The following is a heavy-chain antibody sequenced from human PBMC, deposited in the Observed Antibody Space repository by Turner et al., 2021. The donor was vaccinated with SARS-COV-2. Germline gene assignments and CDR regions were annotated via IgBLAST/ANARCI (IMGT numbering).Heavy chain of an antibody. J-gene: IGHJ4*02. Sequence: DVQLVESGGGLVKPGGSLRLPCAASGFTFISSWMNWVRQAPGKGLEWVSSSSSTSSYKYYADSVKGRFTISRDNANKSLYLQMESLRAEDTAVYYCGADTSGWAADYWGQGALVTVSS. D-gene: IGHD6-19*01. V-gene: IGHV3-21*01. CDR2: SSSTSSYK. CDR1: GFTFISSW. CDR3: GADTSGWAADY.